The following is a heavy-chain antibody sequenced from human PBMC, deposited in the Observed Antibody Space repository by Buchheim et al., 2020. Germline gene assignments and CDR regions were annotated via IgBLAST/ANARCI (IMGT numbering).Heavy chain of an antibody. CDR1: GGSFSGYY. Sequence: QVQLQQWGAGLLKPSETLSLTCAVYGGSFSGYYWSWIRQPPGKGLEWIGEINHSGSTNYNPSLKSRVPISVNTSTNQFSLKLSSVTAADTAVYYCARTGFLEWLSNYWYFDLWGRGTL. CDR2: INHSGST. CDR3: ARTGFLEWLSNYWYFDL. J-gene: IGHJ2*01. D-gene: IGHD3-3*01. V-gene: IGHV4-34*01.